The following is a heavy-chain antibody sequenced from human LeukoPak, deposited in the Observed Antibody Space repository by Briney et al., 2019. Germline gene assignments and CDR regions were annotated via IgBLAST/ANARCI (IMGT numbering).Heavy chain of an antibody. V-gene: IGHV3-23*01. CDR2: IGASGADT. CDR1: GFIFTNYA. Sequence: PGGSLSPSCAASGFIFTNYAMPWVRRPPGRGLGWVSVIGASGADTYYSASVKGRFTTSRDNSQNTLFLHMSSLRAEDTAVYFCTRRPRDTSGYYLGAFHDWGQGTTVILSS. J-gene: IGHJ3*01. CDR3: TRRPRDTSGYYLGAFHD. D-gene: IGHD3-22*01.